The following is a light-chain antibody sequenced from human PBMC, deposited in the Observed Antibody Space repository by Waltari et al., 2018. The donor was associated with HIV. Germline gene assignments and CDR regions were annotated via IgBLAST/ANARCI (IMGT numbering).Light chain of an antibody. V-gene: IGLV4-69*01. J-gene: IGLJ3*02. Sequence: CTLSSGHSSYAIAWHQQQPEKGPRYLMKLNSDGSHSKGDGIPDRFSGSSSGAERYLTISSLQSEDEADYYCQTWSVFGGGTKLTVL. CDR2: LNSDGSH. CDR3: QTWSV. CDR1: SGHSSYA.